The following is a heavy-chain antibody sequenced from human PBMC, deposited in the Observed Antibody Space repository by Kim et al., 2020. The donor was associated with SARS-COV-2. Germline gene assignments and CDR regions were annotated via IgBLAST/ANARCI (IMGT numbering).Heavy chain of an antibody. Sequence: ASVKVSCKASGYTFTSYYMHWVRQAPGQGLEWMGIINPSGGSTSYAQKFQGRVTMTRDTSTSTVYMELSSLRSEDTAVYYCARAPLYSSGWYDAFDIWGQGTMVTVSS. D-gene: IGHD6-19*01. J-gene: IGHJ3*02. V-gene: IGHV1-46*01. CDR2: INPSGGST. CDR1: GYTFTSYY. CDR3: ARAPLYSSGWYDAFDI.